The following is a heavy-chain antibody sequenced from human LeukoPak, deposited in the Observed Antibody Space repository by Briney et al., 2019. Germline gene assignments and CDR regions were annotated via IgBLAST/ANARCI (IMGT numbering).Heavy chain of an antibody. Sequence: TPSETLSLTCTVSGGSISTNNYYWGWIRQPPGKGLEWIGSIFYRGSTYYNPSLKSRVTISIDTSKDQFSLKLTSVTAADTAIFYCARHGYDVLSGLFDYWGQGSLVTVSS. CDR3: ARHGYDVLSGLFDY. CDR1: GGSISTNNYY. CDR2: IFYRGST. J-gene: IGHJ4*02. D-gene: IGHD3-3*01. V-gene: IGHV4-39*01.